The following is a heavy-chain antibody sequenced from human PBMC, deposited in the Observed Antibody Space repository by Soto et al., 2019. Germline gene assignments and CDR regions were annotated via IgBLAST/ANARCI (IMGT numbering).Heavy chain of an antibody. CDR3: AIRMYSTRWYYLDY. CDR1: GFTVSGYA. J-gene: IGHJ4*02. D-gene: IGHD6-13*01. CDR2: ISAST. Sequence: PGGSLRVSCAAAGFTVSGYALNWVRQAPGKGLEWVSGISASTYYADSVKGRFTISRDTSKNTLYLQMNSLRAEDAAIYFCAIRMYSTRWYYLDYWGQGTLVTVSS. V-gene: IGHV3-23*01.